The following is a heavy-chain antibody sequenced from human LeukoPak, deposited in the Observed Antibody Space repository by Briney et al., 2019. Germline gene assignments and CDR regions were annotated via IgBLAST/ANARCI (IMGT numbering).Heavy chain of an antibody. CDR3: ARSYYYYYYYYMDV. CDR2: INPNSGGT. Sequence: ASVKVSCKASGYTFTGYYMHWVRQAPGQGLEWMGWINPNSGGTNYAQRFQGRVTMTRDTSISTAYMELSRLSSVTAADTAVYYCARSYYYYYYYYMDVWGKGTTVTISS. J-gene: IGHJ6*03. CDR1: GYTFTGYY. V-gene: IGHV1-2*02. D-gene: IGHD3-10*01.